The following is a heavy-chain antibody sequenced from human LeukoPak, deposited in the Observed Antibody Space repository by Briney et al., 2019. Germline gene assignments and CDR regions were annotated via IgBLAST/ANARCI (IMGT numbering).Heavy chain of an antibody. D-gene: IGHD4-11*01. V-gene: IGHV3-13*01. Sequence: GGSLRLSCAASGFTFSSYDMHWVRQATGKGLEWVSAIGTAGDTYYPGSVKGRFTISRDNAKNSLYLQMNSLRAEDTAVYYCARATRASYFYYMDVWGKGTTVTVSS. CDR2: IGTAGDT. CDR3: ARATRASYFYYMDV. J-gene: IGHJ6*03. CDR1: GFTFSSYD.